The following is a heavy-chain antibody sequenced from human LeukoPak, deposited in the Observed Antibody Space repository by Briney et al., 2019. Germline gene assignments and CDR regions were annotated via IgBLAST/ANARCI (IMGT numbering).Heavy chain of an antibody. Sequence: ASVKVSCKAFGYTFTSNYMHWVRQAPGQGPEWMGVISPSGGSTTYAQKFQGRVTLTRDMSTSTDYLELSSLRSEDTAVYYCARSTVTRYYYYYYMDVWGKGTAVTISS. CDR3: ARSTVTRYYYYYYMDV. D-gene: IGHD4-17*01. CDR2: ISPSGGST. V-gene: IGHV1-46*01. J-gene: IGHJ6*03. CDR1: GYTFTSNY.